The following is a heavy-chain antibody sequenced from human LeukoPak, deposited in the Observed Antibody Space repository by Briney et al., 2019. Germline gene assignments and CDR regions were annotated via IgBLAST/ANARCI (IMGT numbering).Heavy chain of an antibody. CDR2: ISGSGGST. V-gene: IGHV3-23*01. Sequence: GGSLRLSCAASGFTFSSYAVSWVRQAPGKGLEWVSAISGSGGSTYYADSVKGRFTISRDSSKNTLYLQMNSLIAEDTCVYCCAKAFGCGNSGDAFDIWGQGTMVTVSS. CDR1: GFTFSSYA. J-gene: IGHJ3*02. CDR3: AKAFGCGNSGDAFDI. D-gene: IGHD4-23*01.